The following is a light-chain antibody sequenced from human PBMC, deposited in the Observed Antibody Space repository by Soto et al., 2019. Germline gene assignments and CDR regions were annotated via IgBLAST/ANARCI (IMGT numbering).Light chain of an antibody. V-gene: IGKV3-11*01. J-gene: IGKJ4*01. Sequence: EIVLTQSPGTLSLSPGDRATLSCRASERIGTYLAWYQQKPGQAPRLLISDASNRATGIPARFSGSGSGTDFTLTVSSLEPEDFAVYYCQQRRDWPLTFGGGTKVEI. CDR3: QQRRDWPLT. CDR1: ERIGTY. CDR2: DAS.